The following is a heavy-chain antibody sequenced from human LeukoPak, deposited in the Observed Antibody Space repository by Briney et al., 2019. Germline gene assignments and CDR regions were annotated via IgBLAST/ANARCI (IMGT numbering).Heavy chain of an antibody. CDR1: GFPFSSVG. V-gene: IGHV3-21*01. CDR3: ARDPDYYDSRVVDF. CDR2: ISSDPSHT. D-gene: IGHD3-22*01. Sequence: PGGSLRLSCVASGFPFSSVGMNWVRQAPGKGLEWVSHISSDPSHTYYADSVRGRFTISRDNAKHSLYLQMDNLRTEDTAMYYCARDPDYYDSRVVDFWGQGTRVTVSS. J-gene: IGHJ4*02.